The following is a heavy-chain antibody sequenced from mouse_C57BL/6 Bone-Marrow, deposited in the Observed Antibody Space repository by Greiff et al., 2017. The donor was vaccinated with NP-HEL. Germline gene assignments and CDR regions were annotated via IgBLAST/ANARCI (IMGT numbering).Heavy chain of an antibody. D-gene: IGHD1-1*01. CDR1: GYTFTSYW. J-gene: IGHJ3*01. V-gene: IGHV1-5*01. Sequence: EVQLQQSGTVLARPGASVKMSCKTSGYTFTSYWMHWVKQRPGQGLEWIGAIYPGNSDTSYNQKFKGKAKLTAVTSASTAYMELSSLTNEDSAVYYCTEGYYGSEGFAYWGQGTLVTVSA. CDR2: IYPGNSDT. CDR3: TEGYYGSEGFAY.